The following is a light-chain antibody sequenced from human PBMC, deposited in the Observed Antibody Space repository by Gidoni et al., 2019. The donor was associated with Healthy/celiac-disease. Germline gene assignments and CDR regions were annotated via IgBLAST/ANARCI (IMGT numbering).Light chain of an antibody. CDR1: QSVSSSY. CDR2: GAS. Sequence: EIVLTQSPGTLSLSPGERATLSCRASQSVSSSYLAWYQQKPGQAPRLLIYGASSRATGIPDRFSGSGSGTDFTLTISRLEPEDFAVYYCQQYGSSGVYTFXXXTKLEIK. CDR3: QQYGSSGVYT. V-gene: IGKV3-20*01. J-gene: IGKJ2*01.